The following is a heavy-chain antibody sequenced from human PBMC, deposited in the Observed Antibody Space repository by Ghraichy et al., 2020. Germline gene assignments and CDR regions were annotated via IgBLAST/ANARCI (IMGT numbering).Heavy chain of an antibody. CDR3: ARGGGRIVGANYFDY. Sequence: SETLSLTCTVSGGSISSYYWSWIRQPPGKGLEWIGYIYYSGSTNYNPSLKSRVTISVDTSKNQFSLKLSSVTAADTAVYYCARGGGRIVGANYFDYWGQGTLVTVSS. CDR2: IYYSGST. CDR1: GGSISSYY. J-gene: IGHJ4*02. V-gene: IGHV4-59*01. D-gene: IGHD1-26*01.